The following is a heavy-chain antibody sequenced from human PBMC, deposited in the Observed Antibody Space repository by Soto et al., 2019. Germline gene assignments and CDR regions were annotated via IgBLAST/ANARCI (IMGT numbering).Heavy chain of an antibody. CDR1: GGSFSGYY. CDR2: INHSGST. V-gene: IGHV4-34*01. CDR3: ATAYWGGPWYYLDY. Sequence: SETLSLTCAVYGGSFSGYYWSWIRQPPGKGLEWIGEINHSGSTNYNPSLKSRVTISVDTSKNQFSLKLSSVTAADTALYYCATAYWGGPWYYLDYSGHGTLVTVSS. J-gene: IGHJ4*01. D-gene: IGHD2-21*01.